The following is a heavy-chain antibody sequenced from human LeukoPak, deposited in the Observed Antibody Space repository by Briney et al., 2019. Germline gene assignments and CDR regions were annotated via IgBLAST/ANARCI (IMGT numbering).Heavy chain of an antibody. Sequence: SETLSLTCTVSGSSISSITYYWGWIRQPPGKGLEWVVHMYYRGNTFYNPSLKSRVTISVDTSKNQFSLKLRSVTAADTAVYYCARLFGNYQNYFDYWGQGTLVTVSS. CDR3: ARLFGNYQNYFDY. V-gene: IGHV4-39*07. D-gene: IGHD1-7*01. J-gene: IGHJ4*02. CDR1: GSSISSITYY. CDR2: MYYRGNT.